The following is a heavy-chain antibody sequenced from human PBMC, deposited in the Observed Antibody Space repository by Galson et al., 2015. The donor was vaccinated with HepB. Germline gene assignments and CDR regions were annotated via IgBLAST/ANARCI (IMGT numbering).Heavy chain of an antibody. Sequence: SLRLSCAASQFTFSSYWMGWVRQAPGKGLEWVANINEDGSDKYYVDSVKGRFTISRDNAKNSLYLQMNSLRAEDTAVYYCARDQWRIFDYWGQGTLVPVSS. CDR2: INEDGSDK. CDR1: QFTFSSYW. V-gene: IGHV3-7*03. D-gene: IGHD2-8*01. J-gene: IGHJ4*02. CDR3: ARDQWRIFDY.